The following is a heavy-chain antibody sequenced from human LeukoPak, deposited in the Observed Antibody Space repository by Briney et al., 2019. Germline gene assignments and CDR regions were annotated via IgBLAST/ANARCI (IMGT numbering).Heavy chain of an antibody. CDR1: GYTFTNYA. V-gene: IGHV1-3*01. Sequence: ASVKVSCKASGYTFTNYAMHWVRQAPGQRLEWMGWINAGNGNTKYSQKFQGRVTFTRDTSANTAYMELSSLRSEDTAVYYCARDGVLGSGWYVGDYWGQGTLVTVSS. D-gene: IGHD6-19*01. CDR2: INAGNGNT. J-gene: IGHJ4*02. CDR3: ARDGVLGSGWYVGDY.